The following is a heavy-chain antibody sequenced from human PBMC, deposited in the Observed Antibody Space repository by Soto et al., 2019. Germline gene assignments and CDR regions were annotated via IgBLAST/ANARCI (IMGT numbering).Heavy chain of an antibody. CDR3: GWDLYVATISSSFDY. Sequence: GGSLRLSCAASGFTFSSYAMHWVRQAPGKGLEWVAVISNDGSNKYYADSVKGRFTISRDNSKNTLYLQMSSLSAEDSAVYCCGWDLYVATISSSFDYWGQGTMVTISS. CDR2: ISNDGSNK. V-gene: IGHV3-30*04. J-gene: IGHJ4*03. CDR1: GFTFSSYA. D-gene: IGHD5-12*01.